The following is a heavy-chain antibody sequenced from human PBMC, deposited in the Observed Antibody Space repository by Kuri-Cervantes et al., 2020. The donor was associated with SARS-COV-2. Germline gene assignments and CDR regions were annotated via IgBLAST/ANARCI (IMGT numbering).Heavy chain of an antibody. D-gene: IGHD6-13*01. CDR2: IWYDGSNK. J-gene: IGHJ4*02. CDR3: ARDVSRIAAALVPDY. V-gene: IGHV3-33*01. CDR1: GFTFSSYG. Sequence: GESLKISCAASGFTFSSYGMHWVRQAPGKGLEWVAVIWYDGSNKYYADSVKGRFTISRDNSKNTLYLQMNSLRAEDTAVYYCARDVSRIAAALVPDYWGQGTLVTSPQ.